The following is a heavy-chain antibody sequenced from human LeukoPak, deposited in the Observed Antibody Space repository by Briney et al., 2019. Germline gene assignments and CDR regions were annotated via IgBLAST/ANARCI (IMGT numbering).Heavy chain of an antibody. J-gene: IGHJ4*02. V-gene: IGHV4-34*08. CDR1: GFTFSSYS. Sequence: GSLRLSCAASGFTFSSYSMNWVRQPPGKGLEWIGEINHSGSTNYNPSLKSRVTISVDTSKNQFSLKLSSVTAADTAVYYCAGSYDSSGYYDYWGQGTLVTVSS. D-gene: IGHD3-22*01. CDR2: INHSGST. CDR3: AGSYDSSGYYDY.